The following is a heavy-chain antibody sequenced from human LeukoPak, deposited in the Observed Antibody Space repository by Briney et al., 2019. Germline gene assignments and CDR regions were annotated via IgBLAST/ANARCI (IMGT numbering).Heavy chain of an antibody. J-gene: IGHJ6*02. CDR1: GDSVSSNSAA. CDR3: ARVGRIAVAGGIYYYYGMDV. Sequence: SQTLSLTCAISGDSVSSNSAAWNWIRQSPSRGLEWLGRTYYRSKWYNDYAVSAKSRITINPDTSKNQFSLQLNSVTPEDTAVYYCARVGRIAVAGGIYYYYGMDVWGQGTTVTVSS. CDR2: TYYRSKWYN. D-gene: IGHD6-19*01. V-gene: IGHV6-1*01.